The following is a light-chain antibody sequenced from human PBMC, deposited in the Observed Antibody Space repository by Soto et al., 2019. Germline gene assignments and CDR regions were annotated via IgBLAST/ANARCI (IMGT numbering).Light chain of an antibody. J-gene: IGLJ1*01. Sequence: QSVLTQPASVSGSPGQSITISCTGTSSDVGSYNVVSWYQQHPGKAPKLMIYEGSKRPSGVSNRFSGSKSGNTASLTISGLQAEDEADYYCCSYAGSSFYVFGTGTKVTVL. CDR1: SSDVGSYNV. CDR2: EGS. CDR3: CSYAGSSFYV. V-gene: IGLV2-23*01.